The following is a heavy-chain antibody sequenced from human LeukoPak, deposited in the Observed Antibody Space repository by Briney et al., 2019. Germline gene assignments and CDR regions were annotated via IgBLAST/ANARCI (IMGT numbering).Heavy chain of an antibody. CDR1: GFTFSSYG. D-gene: IGHD3-10*01. CDR3: AKEDYFGSGGYLGH. Sequence: PGGSLRLSCAASGFTFSSYGMHWVRQAPGKGLEWVAVISYDGSNKYYADSVKGRFTISRDKSKNTVYLQMNSLRAEDTAVYHCAKEDYFGSGGYLGHWGQGTLVTVSS. CDR2: ISYDGSNK. J-gene: IGHJ4*02. V-gene: IGHV3-30*18.